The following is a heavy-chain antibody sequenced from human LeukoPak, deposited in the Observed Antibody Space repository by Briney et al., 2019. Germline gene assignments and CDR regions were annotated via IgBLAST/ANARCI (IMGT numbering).Heavy chain of an antibody. J-gene: IGHJ6*02. CDR2: ISGSGDST. Sequence: GGSLRLSCAASAFTFSSYDMTWARQAPGKGLEWVSAISGSGDSTYYADSVKGRFTISRDNSKNTLYLQMNSLRAEDTAVYYCAKGQVGWYYFTMDVWGQGTTVTVSS. CDR1: AFTFSSYD. CDR3: AKGQVGWYYFTMDV. V-gene: IGHV3-23*01. D-gene: IGHD6-19*01.